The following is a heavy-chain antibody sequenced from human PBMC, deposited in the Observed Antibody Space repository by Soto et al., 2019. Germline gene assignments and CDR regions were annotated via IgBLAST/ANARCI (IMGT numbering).Heavy chain of an antibody. Sequence: SETLSLTWTVSGGSISSGGYYWSWIRQHPGKGLEWIGYIYYSGSTYYNPSLKSRVTISVDTSKNQFSLKLSSVTAADTAVYYCARRLGYCSGGSCYSYYFDYWGQGTLVTVSS. J-gene: IGHJ4*02. CDR2: IYYSGST. CDR3: ARRLGYCSGGSCYSYYFDY. D-gene: IGHD2-15*01. V-gene: IGHV4-31*02. CDR1: GGSISSGGYY.